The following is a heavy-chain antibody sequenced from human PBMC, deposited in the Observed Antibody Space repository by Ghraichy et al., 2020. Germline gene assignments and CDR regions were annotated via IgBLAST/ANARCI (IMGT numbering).Heavy chain of an antibody. CDR1: GDSHNNYY. V-gene: IGHV4-59*01. D-gene: IGHD2-2*01. CDR3: ARDQEWRASSSGFDP. Sequence: SETLSLTCTVSGDSHNNYYWSWIRQAPGKGLEWIGSIYHNGRTKYNPSLKSRVTMSVDTSKNQFSLSLTSVTAADTAVFYCARDQEWRASSSGFDPWGQGTLVSVS. CDR2: IYHNGRT. J-gene: IGHJ5*02.